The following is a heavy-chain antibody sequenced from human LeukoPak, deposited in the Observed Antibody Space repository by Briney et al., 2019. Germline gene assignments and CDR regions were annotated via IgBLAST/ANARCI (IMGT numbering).Heavy chain of an antibody. CDR2: INWNGGST. J-gene: IGHJ6*03. D-gene: IGHD2-15*01. Sequence: GGSLRLSCAASGFTFDDYGMSWVRQAPGKGLEWVTGINWNGGSTGYADSVKGRFTISRDNAKNSLYLQMNSLRAEDTALYYCARVNYGVNIVVYYYYMDVWGKGTTVTVSS. V-gene: IGHV3-20*04. CDR1: GFTFDDYG. CDR3: ARVNYGVNIVVYYYYMDV.